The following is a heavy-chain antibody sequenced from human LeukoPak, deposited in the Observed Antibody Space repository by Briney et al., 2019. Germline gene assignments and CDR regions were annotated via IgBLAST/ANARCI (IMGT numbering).Heavy chain of an antibody. J-gene: IGHJ4*02. V-gene: IGHV4-39*01. CDR2: IYYSGST. D-gene: IGHD3-22*01. Sequence: SETLSLTCTVSGGSISSSSYYWGWIRQPPGKGLAWIGSIYYSGSTYYNPSLKSRVTISVDTSKNQFSLKLSSVTAADTAVYYCARGGDSSGYYVSSRPFRIRGQDNWGQGTLVTVSS. CDR1: GGSISSSSYY. CDR3: ARGGDSSGYYVSSRPFRIRGQDN.